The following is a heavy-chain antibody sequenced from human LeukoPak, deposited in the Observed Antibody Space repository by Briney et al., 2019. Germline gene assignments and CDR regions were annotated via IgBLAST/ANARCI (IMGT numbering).Heavy chain of an antibody. CDR3: ARGRRGGYYYGSGSYPYFDY. CDR1: GGSFSGYY. V-gene: IGHV4-34*01. Sequence: SETLSLTCAVYGGSFSGYYWSWIRQPPGKGLEWIGGINHSGSTNYNPSLKSRVTISVDTSKNQFSLKLSSVTAADTAVYYCARGRRGGYYYGSGSYPYFDYWGQGTLVTVSS. J-gene: IGHJ4*02. CDR2: INHSGST. D-gene: IGHD3-10*01.